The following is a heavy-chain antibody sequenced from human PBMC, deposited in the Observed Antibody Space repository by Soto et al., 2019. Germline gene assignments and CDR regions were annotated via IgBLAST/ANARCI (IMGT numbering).Heavy chain of an antibody. CDR2: MNPNSGNT. Sequence: GASVKVSCKASGYTFTSYDINWVRQATGQGLEWMGWMNPNSGNTGYAQKFQGRVTMTRNTSISTAYMELSSLRSEDTAVYYCARGWRYCSGGSCSYYFDYWGQGTLVTVSS. CDR1: GYTFTSYD. D-gene: IGHD2-15*01. J-gene: IGHJ4*02. V-gene: IGHV1-8*01. CDR3: ARGWRYCSGGSCSYYFDY.